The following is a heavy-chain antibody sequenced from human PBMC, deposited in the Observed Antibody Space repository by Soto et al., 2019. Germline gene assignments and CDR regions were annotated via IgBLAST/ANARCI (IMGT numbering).Heavy chain of an antibody. Sequence: PGGSLRLSCAASGFTFSSYGMHWVRQAPGKGLEWVAVISYDGSNKYYADSVKGRFTISRDNSKNTLYLQMNSLRAEDTAVYYCAKDERSSVLAPTYGMDVWGQGTTVTVSS. J-gene: IGHJ6*02. CDR3: AKDERSSVLAPTYGMDV. V-gene: IGHV3-30*18. CDR1: GFTFSSYG. CDR2: ISYDGSNK. D-gene: IGHD3-10*01.